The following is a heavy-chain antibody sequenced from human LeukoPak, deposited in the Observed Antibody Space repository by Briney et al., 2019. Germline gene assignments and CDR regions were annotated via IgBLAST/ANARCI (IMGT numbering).Heavy chain of an antibody. CDR1: GFTFSSYS. Sequence: GGSLRLSCAASGFTFSSYSMNWVRQAPGKGLEWVSSISSSNSYIYYADSVKGRFTISRDNAKNSLYLQMNSLRAEDTAVYYCRRMAASDTSDYWGQGTLVTVSS. V-gene: IGHV3-21*01. J-gene: IGHJ4*02. CDR2: ISSSNSYI. CDR3: RRMAASDTSDY. D-gene: IGHD5-24*01.